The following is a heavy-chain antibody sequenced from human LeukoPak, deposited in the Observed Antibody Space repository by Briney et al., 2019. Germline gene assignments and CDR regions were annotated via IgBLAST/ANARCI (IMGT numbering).Heavy chain of an antibody. Sequence: GGSLRLSCAASGFTFSSYGMHWVRQAPGKGLEWVTVIWYDGSNKYYADSVKGRFTISRDNSKNTLYLQMNSLRAEDTAVYYCARSLLTYCSSTSCYGDYYYGMDVWGQGTTVTVSS. V-gene: IGHV3-33*01. CDR1: GFTFSSYG. CDR2: IWYDGSNK. D-gene: IGHD2-2*01. J-gene: IGHJ6*02. CDR3: ARSLLTYCSSTSCYGDYYYGMDV.